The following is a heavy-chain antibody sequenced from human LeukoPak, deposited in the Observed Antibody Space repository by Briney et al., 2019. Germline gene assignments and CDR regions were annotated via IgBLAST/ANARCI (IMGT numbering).Heavy chain of an antibody. CDR2: INHSGST. V-gene: IGHV4-34*01. CDR3: ARAVASSGWPPGNYFDY. Sequence: KPSETLSLTCAVYGGSFSGYYWSWIRQPPGKGLEWIGEINHSGSTNYNPSLKSRVTISVDTSKNQFSLKLSSVTAADTAVYYCARAVASSGWPPGNYFDYWGQGTLVTVSS. D-gene: IGHD6-19*01. CDR1: GGSFSGYY. J-gene: IGHJ4*02.